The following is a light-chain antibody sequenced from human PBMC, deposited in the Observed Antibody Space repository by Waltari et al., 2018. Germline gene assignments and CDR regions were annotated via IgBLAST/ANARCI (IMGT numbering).Light chain of an antibody. CDR2: DVN. CDR3: SAFTTSRAHVL. J-gene: IGLJ2*01. CDR1: IIDVGVYFF. Sequence: QFALTPRASGSGCRGQSIPVASPSTIIDVGVYFFVSCFQHHPGKAPQLMIYDVNARPSGVSNRFSGSKSGNTASLTISGLQAEDEADYFCSAFTTSRAHVLFGGGTKLTVL. V-gene: IGLV2-14*03.